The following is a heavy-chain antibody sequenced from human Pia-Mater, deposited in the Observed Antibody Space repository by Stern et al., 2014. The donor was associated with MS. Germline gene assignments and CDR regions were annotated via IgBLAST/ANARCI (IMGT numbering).Heavy chain of an antibody. V-gene: IGHV3-33*01. Sequence: VQLVESGGGVVQPGRSLRLSCEASGFTFTSYGMHWVRQAPGKGLEWVAVIWSDGGNKYYAEPVKGRFTISRDNSKNTLYLQMNSLRAEDTAVYYCARSSSPSPYYYYGMDVWGQGTTVTVSS. J-gene: IGHJ6*02. CDR1: GFTFTSYG. CDR3: ARSSSPSPYYYYGMDV. D-gene: IGHD6-13*01. CDR2: IWSDGGNK.